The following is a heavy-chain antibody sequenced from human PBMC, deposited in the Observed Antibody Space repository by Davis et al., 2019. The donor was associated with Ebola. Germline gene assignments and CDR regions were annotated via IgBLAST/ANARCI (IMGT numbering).Heavy chain of an antibody. Sequence: GGSLRLSCAVSGFTFSSYWMNWVRQAPGKGLEWVAIIKQDGSEKYYVGSVKGRFTISRDNAKNSLYLQMNSLRAEDTAVYYCARSSIAARPGYYYGMDVWGQGTTVTVSS. J-gene: IGHJ6*02. CDR1: GFTFSSYW. D-gene: IGHD6-6*01. V-gene: IGHV3-7*01. CDR2: IKQDGSEK. CDR3: ARSSIAARPGYYYGMDV.